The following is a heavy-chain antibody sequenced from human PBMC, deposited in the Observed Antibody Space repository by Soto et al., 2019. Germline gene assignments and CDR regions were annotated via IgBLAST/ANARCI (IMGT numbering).Heavy chain of an antibody. D-gene: IGHD3-3*01. Sequence: SETLSLTCTVSGGSISSYYWSWIRQPPGKGLEWIGYIYYSGSTNYNPSLKSRVTISVDTSKNQFSLKLSSVTAADTAVYYCARRLGFWSGRSGYFDYWGQGTLVTVSS. CDR3: ARRLGFWSGRSGYFDY. V-gene: IGHV4-59*01. CDR2: IYYSGST. CDR1: GGSISSYY. J-gene: IGHJ4*02.